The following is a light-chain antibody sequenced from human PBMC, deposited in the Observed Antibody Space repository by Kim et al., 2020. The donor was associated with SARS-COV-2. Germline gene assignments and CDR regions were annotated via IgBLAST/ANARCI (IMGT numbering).Light chain of an antibody. CDR2: DAS. J-gene: IGKJ4*01. Sequence: APGESPTLSCGASQRVSSSDLAWYQQKPGLAPRLLIYDASSRATGIPDRFSGSGSGTDFTLTISRLEPEDFAVYYCQQDGSSPLTFGGGTKVDIK. CDR3: QQDGSSPLT. CDR1: QRVSSSD. V-gene: IGKV3D-20*01.